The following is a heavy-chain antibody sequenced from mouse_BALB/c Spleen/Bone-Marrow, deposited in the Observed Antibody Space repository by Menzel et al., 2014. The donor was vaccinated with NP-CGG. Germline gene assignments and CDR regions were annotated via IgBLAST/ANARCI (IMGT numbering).Heavy chain of an antibody. CDR1: GYTFTDYE. CDR3: TRGALGPFVY. D-gene: IGHD3-1*01. J-gene: IGHJ3*01. V-gene: IGHV1-15*01. CDR2: IDPETGGT. Sequence: VQLQQSGAELVRPGASVTLSCKASGYTFTDYEMHWVKQTPVHGLEWIGAIDPETGGTAYNQKFKGKATLTVDKSSSTAYIQLSSLTSEDSAVYYCTRGALGPFVYWGQGTLVTDSA.